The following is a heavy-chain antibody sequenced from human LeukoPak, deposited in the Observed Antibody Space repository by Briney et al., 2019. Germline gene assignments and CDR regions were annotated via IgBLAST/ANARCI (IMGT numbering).Heavy chain of an antibody. Sequence: XXSLXLSCAASGFTFSSYGMHWVRQAPGKGLEWVAVISYDGSNKYYADSVKGRFTISRDNSKNTLYLQMNSLRAEDTAVYYCAKDELRFLEWLLSRMDVWGQGTTVTVSS. D-gene: IGHD3-3*01. CDR3: AKDELRFLEWLLSRMDV. CDR1: GFTFSSYG. CDR2: ISYDGSNK. J-gene: IGHJ6*02. V-gene: IGHV3-30*18.